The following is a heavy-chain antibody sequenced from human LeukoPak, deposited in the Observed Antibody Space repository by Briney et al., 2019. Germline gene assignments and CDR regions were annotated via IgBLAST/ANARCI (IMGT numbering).Heavy chain of an antibody. D-gene: IGHD3-10*01. Sequence: SETLSLTCTVSGGSISSSSYYWGWIRQPPGKGLEWIGCIYYSGSTYYNPSLKSRVTISVDTSKHQFSLKLSSVTAADTAVYYCAGVWFGTDAFDIWGQGTMVTVSS. V-gene: IGHV4-39*01. CDR3: AGVWFGTDAFDI. CDR1: GGSISSSSYY. J-gene: IGHJ3*02. CDR2: IYYSGST.